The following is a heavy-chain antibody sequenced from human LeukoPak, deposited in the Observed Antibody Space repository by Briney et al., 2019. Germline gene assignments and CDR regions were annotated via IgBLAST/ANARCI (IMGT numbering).Heavy chain of an antibody. V-gene: IGHV3-7*01. J-gene: IGHJ4*02. CDR1: GFTFSRSW. D-gene: IGHD2-2*01. Sequence: GGSLRLSCAASGFTFSRSWMTWVRQAPGKGLEWVASINEDGSEIHYVDSVKGRFTISRDNSMNTLYLQMNSLRPEDTAVYYCAKQGLVPATAGDWGQGTLVTVSS. CDR3: AKQGLVPATAGD. CDR2: INEDGSEI.